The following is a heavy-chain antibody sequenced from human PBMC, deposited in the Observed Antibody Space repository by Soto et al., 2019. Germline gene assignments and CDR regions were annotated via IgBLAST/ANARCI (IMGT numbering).Heavy chain of an antibody. CDR1: GFTFSSYG. D-gene: IGHD3-9*01. Sequence: GGSLRLSCAASGFTFSSYGMHWVRQAPGKGLEWVAVISYDGSNKYYADSVKGRFTISRDNSKNTLYLQMNSLRAEDTAVYYCAKSSDILAGYYPIFDSWGQLTLVTVSA. J-gene: IGHJ5*01. CDR2: ISYDGSNK. V-gene: IGHV3-30*18. CDR3: AKSSDILAGYYPIFDS.